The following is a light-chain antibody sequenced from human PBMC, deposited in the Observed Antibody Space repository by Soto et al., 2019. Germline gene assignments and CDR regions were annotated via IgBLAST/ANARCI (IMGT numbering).Light chain of an antibody. CDR3: CSYTGGRTHYV. V-gene: IGLV2-23*01. CDR1: SSDDGSYNV. Sequence: QSVLTQPASVSGSPGQSITISCTGTSSDDGSYNVVSWYQQRPGKAPKLLIFEGNKRPSGVSDRFSGSKSGNTASLTISGLQAEDEADYYCCSYTGGRTHYVYGLGTKLTVL. CDR2: EGN. J-gene: IGLJ1*01.